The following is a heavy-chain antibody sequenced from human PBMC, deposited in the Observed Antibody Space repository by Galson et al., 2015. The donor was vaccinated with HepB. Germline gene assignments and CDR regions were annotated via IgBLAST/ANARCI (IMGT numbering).Heavy chain of an antibody. CDR2: ISSSSSTI. Sequence: SLRLSCAASGFTFSSYSMNWVRQAPGKGLEWVSYISSSSSTIYYADSVKGRFTISRDNAKNSLYLQMNSLRAEDTAVYYCARGTPECSSTSCYYYYYYMDVWGKGTTVTVSS. CDR1: GFTFSSYS. J-gene: IGHJ6*03. V-gene: IGHV3-48*01. D-gene: IGHD2-2*01. CDR3: ARGTPECSSTSCYYYYYYMDV.